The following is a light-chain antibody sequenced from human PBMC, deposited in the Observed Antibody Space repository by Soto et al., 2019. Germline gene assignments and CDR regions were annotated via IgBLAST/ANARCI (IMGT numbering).Light chain of an antibody. J-gene: IGKJ5*01. V-gene: IGKV1-9*01. CDR3: QQLNKYQVT. Sequence: IQLTQSPSSLSASVGDRVTISCRASQDLGNYLAWYQQKPGQAPKLLIYDASTLQSGVPLRFGGSGSGTDFTLTISSLQPEDFAPYYWQQLNKYQVTFGRGTRLELK. CDR2: DAS. CDR1: QDLGNY.